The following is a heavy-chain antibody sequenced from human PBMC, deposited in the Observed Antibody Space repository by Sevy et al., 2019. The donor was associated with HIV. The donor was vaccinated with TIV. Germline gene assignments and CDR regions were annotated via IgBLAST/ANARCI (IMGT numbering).Heavy chain of an antibody. Sequence: GGSLRLSCAASVFTFSSYAMHWVRQAPGKGLEWVAVISYDGSNKYYADSVKGRFTISRDNSKNTLYLQMNSLRAEDTAVYYCARRPKWELPLWNGMDVWGQGTTVTVSS. CDR3: ARRPKWELPLWNGMDV. D-gene: IGHD1-26*01. CDR2: ISYDGSNK. J-gene: IGHJ6*02. V-gene: IGHV3-30*04. CDR1: VFTFSSYA.